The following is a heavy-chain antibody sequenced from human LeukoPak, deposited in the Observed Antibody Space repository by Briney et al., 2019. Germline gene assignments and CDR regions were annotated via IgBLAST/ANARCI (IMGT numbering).Heavy chain of an antibody. CDR1: GGTFSSYA. J-gene: IGHJ6*03. CDR2: IIPIFGTA. D-gene: IGHD2-2*01. CDR3: ARLLGSTSYYYYMDV. V-gene: IGHV1-69*13. Sequence: SVKVSCKASGGTFSSYAISWVRQAPGQGLEWMGGIIPIFGTANYAQKSQGRVTITADESTSTAYMELSSLRSEDTAVYYCARLLGSTSYYYYMDVWGKGTTVTVSS.